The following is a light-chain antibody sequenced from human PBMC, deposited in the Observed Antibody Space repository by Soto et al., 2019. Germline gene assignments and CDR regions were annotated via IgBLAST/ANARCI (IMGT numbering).Light chain of an antibody. CDR1: SSDVGAYNY. V-gene: IGLV2-8*01. CDR2: EVN. CDR3: SAYVGNNNLV. J-gene: IGLJ2*01. Sequence: QSALTQPPSASGSPGQSVTISCTGTSSDVGAYNYVSWYQQLPDKAPKLMIYEVNKRPSGVPDRFSGSKSGNTASLTVSGLQAEDEADYFCSAYVGNNNLVFGGGTKVTVL.